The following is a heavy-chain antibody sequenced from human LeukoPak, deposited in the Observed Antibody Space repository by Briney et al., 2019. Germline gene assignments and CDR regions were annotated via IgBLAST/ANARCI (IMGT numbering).Heavy chain of an antibody. CDR3: ARGPGAPGSYYYYYGMDV. Sequence: PGGSLRLSCAASGFTFSDYYMSWIRQAPGKGLEWVSYISSSGSTIYYADSVKGRFTIARDNAKNSLYLQMNSLRAEDTAVYYCARGPGAPGSYYYYYGMDVWGQGTTVTVSS. CDR1: GFTFSDYY. J-gene: IGHJ6*02. CDR2: ISSSGSTI. D-gene: IGHD3-10*01. V-gene: IGHV3-11*01.